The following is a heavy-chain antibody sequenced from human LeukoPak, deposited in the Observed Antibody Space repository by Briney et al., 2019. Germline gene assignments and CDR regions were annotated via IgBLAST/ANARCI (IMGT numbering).Heavy chain of an antibody. Sequence: SETLSLTCGISGGSISGTNWWSWVRQPPGQGLEWIGEISLRGLTNYNPSLRSRLTMSLDESKNQVSLNLTSVTAADTAVYYCSRESGPFSPFGFWGQGTLVSVHS. J-gene: IGHJ4*02. CDR1: GGSISGTNW. V-gene: IGHV4-4*02. CDR2: ISLRGLT. CDR3: SRESGPFSPFGF. D-gene: IGHD1-26*01.